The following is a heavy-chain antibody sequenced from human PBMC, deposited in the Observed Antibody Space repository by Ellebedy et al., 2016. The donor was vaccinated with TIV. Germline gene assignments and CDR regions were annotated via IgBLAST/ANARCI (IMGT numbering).Heavy chain of an antibody. CDR2: VYWDDTK. J-gene: IGHJ6*02. CDR1: GFSLRTRGAG. D-gene: IGHD3/OR15-3a*01. Sequence: SGPTLVKPTQTLTLTCTFSGFSLRTRGAGVGWIRQPPGKALEWLALVYWDDTKYYSPSLRGPLTITKDTSRNRVDLTMSNVDPVDTATYYCAHSSTGLVERSYYYYGMDVWGQGTTVTVSS. CDR3: AHSSTGLVERSYYYYGMDV. V-gene: IGHV2-5*02.